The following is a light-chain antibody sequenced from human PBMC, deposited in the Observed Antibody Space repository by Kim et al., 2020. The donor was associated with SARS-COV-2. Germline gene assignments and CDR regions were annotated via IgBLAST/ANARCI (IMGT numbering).Light chain of an antibody. CDR1: QDISRF. CDR2: AAS. Sequence: SASVGDRVTSTCRASQDISRFLAWFQQKPGKVPKRLIYAASSLQSGVPSRFSGSGSGTEFSLTISSLQPEDFGTYYCLQHKNYPNSVGQGTKLEIK. J-gene: IGKJ2*03. V-gene: IGKV1-17*03. CDR3: LQHKNYPNS.